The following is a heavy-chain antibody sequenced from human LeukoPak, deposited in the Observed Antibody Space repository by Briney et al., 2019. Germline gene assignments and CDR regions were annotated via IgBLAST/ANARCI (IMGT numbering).Heavy chain of an antibody. Sequence: ASVKVSCKASGYTFTNYDINWVRQATGQGLEWMGWMNPNSGNTGYAQKFQGRVTITRNTSISTAYMELSSLRSEDTAVYYCASVFRVGATYFDYWGQGTLVTVSS. V-gene: IGHV1-8*03. CDR2: MNPNSGNT. J-gene: IGHJ4*02. D-gene: IGHD1-26*01. CDR1: GYTFTNYD. CDR3: ASVFRVGATYFDY.